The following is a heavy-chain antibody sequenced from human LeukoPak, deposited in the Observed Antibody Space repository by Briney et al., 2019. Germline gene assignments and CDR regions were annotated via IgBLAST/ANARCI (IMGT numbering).Heavy chain of an antibody. CDR2: MNPNSGNT. CDR1: GYTFTSYD. CDR3: ARGAQYCSRTSWSIVNWFDP. Sequence: ASVKVSCKASGYTFTSYDINWVRQATGQGLEWMGWMNPNSGNTGYAQKFQGRVTMTRNTSISTAYMELSSLRSEDTAVYYCARGAQYCSRTSWSIVNWFDPWGQGTLVTVYS. V-gene: IGHV1-8*01. D-gene: IGHD2-2*01. J-gene: IGHJ5*02.